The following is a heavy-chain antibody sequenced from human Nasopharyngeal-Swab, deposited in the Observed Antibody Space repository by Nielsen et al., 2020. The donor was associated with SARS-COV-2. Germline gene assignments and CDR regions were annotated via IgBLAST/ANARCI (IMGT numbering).Heavy chain of an antibody. Sequence: GGSLRLSYAASGFTFSSYGMHWVRQAPGKGLEWVAVIWYDGSNKYYADSVKGRFTISRDNSKNTLYLQMNSLRAEDTAVYYCARAPLGYCSGGSCLPDYWGQGTLVTVSS. J-gene: IGHJ4*02. CDR3: ARAPLGYCSGGSCLPDY. V-gene: IGHV3-33*01. CDR1: GFTFSSYG. D-gene: IGHD2-15*01. CDR2: IWYDGSNK.